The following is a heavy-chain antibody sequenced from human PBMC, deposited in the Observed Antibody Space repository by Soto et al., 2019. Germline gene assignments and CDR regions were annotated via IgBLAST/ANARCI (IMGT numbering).Heavy chain of an antibody. CDR3: ARGRRDIVVVPAATRDLNWFDP. J-gene: IGHJ5*02. V-gene: IGHV1-2*02. CDR1: GYTFTGYY. Sequence: ASVKVSCKASGYTFTGYYMPWVRQAPGQGLEWMGWINPNSGGTNYAQKFQGRVTMTRDTSISTAYMELSRLRSDDTAVYYCARGRRDIVVVPAATRDLNWFDPWGQGTLVTVSS. CDR2: INPNSGGT. D-gene: IGHD2-2*01.